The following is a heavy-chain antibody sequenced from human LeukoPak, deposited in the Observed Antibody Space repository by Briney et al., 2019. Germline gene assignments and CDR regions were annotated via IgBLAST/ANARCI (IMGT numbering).Heavy chain of an antibody. J-gene: IGHJ4*02. CDR2: VSYDGSNK. CDR3: ARAHIQPAKTYYFDY. Sequence: GGSLRLSCAASGFTFSSNAMHWVRQAPGKGLEWVAVVSYDGSNKYYADSVKGRFTISRDNSKNTLYLQMNSLRAEGTAVYYCARAHIQPAKTYYFDYWGQGTLVTVSS. CDR1: GFTFSSNA. V-gene: IGHV3-30*04. D-gene: IGHD5-18*01.